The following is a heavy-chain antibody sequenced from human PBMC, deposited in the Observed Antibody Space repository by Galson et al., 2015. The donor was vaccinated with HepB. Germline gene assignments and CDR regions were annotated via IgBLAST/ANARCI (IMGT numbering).Heavy chain of an antibody. Sequence: SLRLSCAASGFTFGDYAMNWVRQAPGKGLEWVGFIRSKAYGGTTEYAASVKGRFTISRDDSKSIAYLQMNSLKTEDTAVYYCTRSGTAVTFHYLDYWGPGTLVTVSS. CDR1: GFTFGDYA. CDR2: IRSKAYGGTT. J-gene: IGHJ4*02. D-gene: IGHD4-23*01. CDR3: TRSGTAVTFHYLDY. V-gene: IGHV3-49*04.